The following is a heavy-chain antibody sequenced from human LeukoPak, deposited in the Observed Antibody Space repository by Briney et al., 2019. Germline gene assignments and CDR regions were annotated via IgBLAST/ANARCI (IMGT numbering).Heavy chain of an antibody. CDR1: GGSISSGDYY. CDR3: ARVVLDYSSGWYIDY. D-gene: IGHD6-19*01. CDR2: IYYSGST. Sequence: SQTLSLTCSVSGGSISSGDYYWSWIRQPPGKGLEWIGYIYYSGSTYYNPSLKSRVTISVDTSKNQFSLKLSSVTAADTAVYCCARVVLDYSSGWYIDYWGQGTLVTVSS. V-gene: IGHV4-30-4*08. J-gene: IGHJ4*02.